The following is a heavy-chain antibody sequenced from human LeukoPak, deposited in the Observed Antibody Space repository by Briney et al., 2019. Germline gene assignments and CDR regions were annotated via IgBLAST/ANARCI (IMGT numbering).Heavy chain of an antibody. Sequence: SETLSLTCAVYGESLNYYYWSWIRQSPEKGLQWIGEVFDGKTTNYNPSLKSRVTISAVTSSNQFSLNLKSVTAADAAVYYCASGAWATRLHSWAQGTLVIVSS. CDR3: ASGAWATRLHS. J-gene: IGHJ4*02. CDR1: GESLNYYY. D-gene: IGHD5-24*01. CDR2: VFDGKTT. V-gene: IGHV4-34*12.